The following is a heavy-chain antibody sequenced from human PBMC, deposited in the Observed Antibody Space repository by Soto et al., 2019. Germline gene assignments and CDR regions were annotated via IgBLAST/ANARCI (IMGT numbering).Heavy chain of an antibody. D-gene: IGHD6-13*01. CDR3: AREAYSSSWYWFDP. CDR1: GGSFSGYY. V-gene: IGHV4-34*01. Sequence: SGTLSLTCAVYGGSFSGYYWSWIRQPPGKGLEWIGYINHGESTNYNPSLKSRVTISVDTSKNQFSLKLSSVTAADTAVYYCAREAYSSSWYWFDPWGQGTLVTVSS. J-gene: IGHJ5*02. CDR2: INHGEST.